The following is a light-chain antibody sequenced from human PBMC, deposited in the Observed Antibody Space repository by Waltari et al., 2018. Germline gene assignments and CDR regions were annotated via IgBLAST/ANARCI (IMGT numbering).Light chain of an antibody. V-gene: IGKV2-28*01. CDR2: LGS. Sequence: DIVMTQSPLSLPVTPGEPASISCRSNQSLLHRNGKNYLAWYLQKPGQSPQLLIYLGSNRASGVPDRFSGSGSGTDFTLKISRVEAEDVGFYYCMHALETRNTFGPGTKVDIK. CDR1: QSLLHRNGKNY. CDR3: MHALETRNT. J-gene: IGKJ3*01.